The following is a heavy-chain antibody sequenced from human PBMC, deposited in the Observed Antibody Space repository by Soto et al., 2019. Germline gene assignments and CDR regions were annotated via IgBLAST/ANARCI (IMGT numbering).Heavy chain of an antibody. J-gene: IGHJ4*02. D-gene: IGHD5-12*01. V-gene: IGHV1-2*04. Sequence: ASMKVSCKASGYTFTGYYMHWVRQAPGQGLEWMGWINPNSGGTNYAQKFQGWVTMTRDTSISTAYMELSRLRSDDTAVYYCARGPRWLQFPYYFDYWGQGTLVTVSS. CDR1: GYTFTGYY. CDR3: ARGPRWLQFPYYFDY. CDR2: INPNSGGT.